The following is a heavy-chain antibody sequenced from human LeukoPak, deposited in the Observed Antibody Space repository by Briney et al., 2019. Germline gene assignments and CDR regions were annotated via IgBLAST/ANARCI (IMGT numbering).Heavy chain of an antibody. V-gene: IGHV4-30-4*08. D-gene: IGHD3-16*01. CDR1: GGSISRGDYY. Sequence: SQTLSLTCTVSGGSISRGDYYWSWIRQPPGKGLEWIGYLYYSGSTYYNPSLKSRVTISVDTSKNQFSLKLSSVTAADTAVYYCARGHTYYDYVWGSSPFDYWGQGTLVTVSS. CDR3: ARGHTYYDYVWGSSPFDY. CDR2: LYYSGST. J-gene: IGHJ4*02.